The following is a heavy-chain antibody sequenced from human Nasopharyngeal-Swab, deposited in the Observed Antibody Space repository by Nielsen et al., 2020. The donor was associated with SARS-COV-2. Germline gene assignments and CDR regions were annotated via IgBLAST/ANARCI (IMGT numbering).Heavy chain of an antibody. CDR3: ARLRASAFGNYYYGMDV. CDR1: GYDFTTYW. D-gene: IGHD3-3*01. V-gene: IGHV5-10-1*01. CDR2: IDPSDSYT. J-gene: IGHJ6*02. Sequence: GESLKISCKASGYDFTTYWISWVRQMPGKGLEWMGRIDPSDSYTNYSPSFQGHVTISADKSISTAYLQWSSLKASDTAMYYCARLRASAFGNYYYGMDVWGQGTTVTVSS.